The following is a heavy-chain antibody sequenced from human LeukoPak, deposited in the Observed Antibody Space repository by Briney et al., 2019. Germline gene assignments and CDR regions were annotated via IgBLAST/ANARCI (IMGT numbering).Heavy chain of an antibody. Sequence: GGSLRLSCAASGFTFSTFPMAWVRQAPGKGLEGVSGISDRGAATYYADSVKGRFTISRDNSKNTLYLQMNSLRAEDTAVYYCAKVDPITFGGVIVTGYFDYWGQGTLVTVSS. CDR2: ISDRGAAT. D-gene: IGHD3-16*02. CDR3: AKVDPITFGGVIVTGYFDY. J-gene: IGHJ4*02. V-gene: IGHV3-23*01. CDR1: GFTFSTFP.